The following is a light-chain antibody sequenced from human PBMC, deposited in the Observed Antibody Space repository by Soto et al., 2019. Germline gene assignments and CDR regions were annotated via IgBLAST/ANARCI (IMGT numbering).Light chain of an antibody. CDR1: SSNVGENS. CDR3: GTWDSSLSAVL. CDR2: DNN. Sequence: QSVLTQPPSVSAAPGRRVTISCSGSSSNVGENSVSWYQQLPGTAPRLLIYDNNRRPSGIPDRFSGSKSGTSASLGITGLQTGDEADYYCGTWDSSLSAVLFGGGTKLTVL. V-gene: IGLV1-51*01. J-gene: IGLJ2*01.